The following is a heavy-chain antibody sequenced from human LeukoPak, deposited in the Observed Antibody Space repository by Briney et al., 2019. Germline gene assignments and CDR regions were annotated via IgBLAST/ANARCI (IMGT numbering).Heavy chain of an antibody. V-gene: IGHV3-21*04. CDR3: EKDRSSKYYYDSSGYGS. CDR2: ISSSSSYI. CDR1: GFTFSSYS. D-gene: IGHD3-22*01. J-gene: IGHJ4*02. Sequence: GGSLRLSCAASGFTFSSYSMNWVRQAPGKGLEWVSSISSSSSYIYYADSVKGRFTISRDNSKNTLYLQMNSLRAEDTALYYCEKDRSSKYYYDSSGYGSRGRGTLVTVS.